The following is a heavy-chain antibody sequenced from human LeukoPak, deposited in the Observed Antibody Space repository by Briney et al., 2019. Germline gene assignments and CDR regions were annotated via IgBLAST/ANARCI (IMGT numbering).Heavy chain of an antibody. CDR1: GGSISSSSYY. CDR2: IYYSGST. CDR3: ARGPSIFGVVNYFDY. V-gene: IGHV4-39*06. Sequence: PSETLSLTCTVSGGSISSSSYYWGWIRQPPGKGLEWIGSIYYSGSTYYNPSLKSRVTISVDTSKNQFPLKLSSVTAADTAVYYCARGPSIFGVVNYFDYWGQGTLVTVSS. D-gene: IGHD3-3*01. J-gene: IGHJ4*02.